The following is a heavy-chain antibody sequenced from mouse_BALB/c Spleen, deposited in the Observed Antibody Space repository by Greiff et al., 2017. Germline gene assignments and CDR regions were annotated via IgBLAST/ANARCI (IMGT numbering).Heavy chain of an antibody. D-gene: IGHD1-1*01. CDR3: ASPYYYGSSYFDY. J-gene: IGHJ2*01. V-gene: IGHV1-80*01. CDR1: GYAFSSYW. CDR2: IYPGDGDT. Sequence: QVQLKESGAELVRPGSSVKISCKASGYAFSSYWMNWVKQRPGQGLEWIGQIYPGDGDTNYNGKFKGKATLTADKSSSTAYMQLSSLTSEDSAVYFCASPYYYGSSYFDYWGQGTTLTVSS.